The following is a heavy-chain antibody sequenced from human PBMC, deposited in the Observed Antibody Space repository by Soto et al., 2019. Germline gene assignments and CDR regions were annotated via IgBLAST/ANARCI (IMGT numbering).Heavy chain of an antibody. CDR1: GGSISSYY. D-gene: IGHD3-10*01. CDR2: IYPSGSA. CDR3: ARDRGPIWFGECLSSYYYYGMDV. J-gene: IGHJ6*02. Sequence: SETLSLTCTVSGGSISSYYWSWIRQPAGKGLEWIGRIYPSGSANYNPSLKSRVTMSVDTSKNQFSLNLSSVTAADTAVYYCARDRGPIWFGECLSSYYYYGMDVWGQGTTVTVSS. V-gene: IGHV4-4*07.